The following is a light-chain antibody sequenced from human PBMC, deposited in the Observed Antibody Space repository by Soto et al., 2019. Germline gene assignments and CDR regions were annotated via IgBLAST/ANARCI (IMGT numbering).Light chain of an antibody. CDR3: SSYTSSSTYV. V-gene: IGLV2-14*01. CDR1: ISDIGGYKY. J-gene: IGLJ1*01. Sequence: QSVLTQSPSVSGSPGQSITISCTGTISDIGGYKYVSWYQQHPGKAPKLMIYEVSNRPSGVSNRFSGSKSGNPASLTISGLQAEDEADYYCSSYTSSSTYVFGTGTKVTVL. CDR2: EVS.